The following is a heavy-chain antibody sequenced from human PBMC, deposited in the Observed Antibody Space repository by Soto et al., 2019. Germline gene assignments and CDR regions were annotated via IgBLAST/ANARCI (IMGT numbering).Heavy chain of an antibody. CDR3: ARALERSTMIVVVNTNSLYFDY. D-gene: IGHD3-22*01. V-gene: IGHV1-18*01. Sequence: ASVKVSCQASGYTFTSYGISWVRQAPGQGLERMGWISAYNGNTNYAQKLQGRVTMTTDTSTSTAYMELRSLRSDDTAVYYCARALERSTMIVVVNTNSLYFDYWGQGTLVTVSS. J-gene: IGHJ4*02. CDR2: ISAYNGNT. CDR1: GYTFTSYG.